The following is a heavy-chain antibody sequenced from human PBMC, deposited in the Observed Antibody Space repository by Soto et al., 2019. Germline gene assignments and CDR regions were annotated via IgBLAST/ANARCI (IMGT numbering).Heavy chain of an antibody. CDR2: ISGSGGST. Sequence: GGSLRLSCAASGFTFSSYAMSWVRQAPGKGLEWVSAISGSGGSTYYADSVKGRFTISRDNSKNTLYLQMNSLRAEDAAVYYCAKVWWDTAMPPDIVATIFAFDIWGQGTMVTVSS. CDR1: GFTFSSYA. J-gene: IGHJ3*02. V-gene: IGHV3-23*01. CDR3: AKVWWDTAMPPDIVATIFAFDI. D-gene: IGHD5-12*01.